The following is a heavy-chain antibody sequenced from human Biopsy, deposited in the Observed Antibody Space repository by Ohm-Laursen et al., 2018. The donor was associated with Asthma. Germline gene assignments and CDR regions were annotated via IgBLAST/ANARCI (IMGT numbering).Heavy chain of an antibody. CDR2: IYSGGTS. Sequence: SLGLSFAASGFAVSRDHMFWVRQAPGKGREWVSVIYSGGTSHTADSVRGRFTISRDYSKNTLYLQMHSLRAEDTAVYYCARGDSSNWPHYYFDYWGQGTLVTVSS. V-gene: IGHV3-53*01. CDR3: ARGDSSNWPHYYFDY. D-gene: IGHD3-22*01. CDR1: GFAVSRDH. J-gene: IGHJ4*02.